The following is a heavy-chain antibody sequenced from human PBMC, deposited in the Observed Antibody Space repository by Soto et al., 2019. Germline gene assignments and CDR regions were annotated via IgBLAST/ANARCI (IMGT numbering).Heavy chain of an antibody. Sequence: PGEALKISCKGSGYNFTSYWIGWVSQMPGKGLEWMGIIYPGDSDTRYSPSFQGQVTISADKSISTAYLQWSSLKASDTAMYYCARLVGATTILLFDYWGQGTLVTVSS. V-gene: IGHV5-51*01. CDR2: IYPGDSDT. CDR3: ARLVGATTILLFDY. CDR1: GYNFTSYW. D-gene: IGHD1-26*01. J-gene: IGHJ4*02.